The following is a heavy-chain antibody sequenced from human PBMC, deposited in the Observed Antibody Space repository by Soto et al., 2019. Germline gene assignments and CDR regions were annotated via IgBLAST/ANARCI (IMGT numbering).Heavy chain of an antibody. CDR1: GGSISSGGYY. V-gene: IGHV4-31*03. D-gene: IGHD3-10*01. CDR3: ARDLTRGVRGAGLGY. J-gene: IGHJ4*02. Sequence: SETLSLTCTVSGGSISSGGYYWSWIRQHPGKGLEWIGYIYYSGSTYYNPSLKSRVTISVDTSKNQFSLKLSSVTAADTAVYYCARDLTRGVRGAGLGYWGQGTLVTVSS. CDR2: IYYSGST.